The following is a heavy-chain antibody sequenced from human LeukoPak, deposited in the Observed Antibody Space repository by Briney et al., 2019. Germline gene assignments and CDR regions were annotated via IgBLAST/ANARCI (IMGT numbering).Heavy chain of an antibody. Sequence: GGSLRLSCAASGFTFSSYSMNWVRQAPGKGLEWVSAISGSGGSTYYADSVKGRFTISRDNSKNTLYLQMNSLRAEDTAVYYCAKDYATVGDYDYWGQGTLVTVSS. CDR2: ISGSGGST. CDR3: AKDYATVGDYDY. CDR1: GFTFSSYS. J-gene: IGHJ4*02. D-gene: IGHD4-23*01. V-gene: IGHV3-23*01.